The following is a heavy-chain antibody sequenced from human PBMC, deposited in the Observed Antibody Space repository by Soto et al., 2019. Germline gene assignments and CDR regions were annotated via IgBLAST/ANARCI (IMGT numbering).Heavy chain of an antibody. V-gene: IGHV1-3*01. CDR3: ARDYDILTGYYPTSPSWVSYFDY. J-gene: IGHJ4*02. CDR1: GYTFTSYA. D-gene: IGHD3-9*01. Sequence: ASVKVSCKASGYTFTSYAMHWVRQAPGQRLEWMGWINAGNGNTKYSQKFQGRVTITRDTSASTAYMELSSLRSEDTAVYYCARDYDILTGYYPTSPSWVSYFDYWGQGTLVTVSS. CDR2: INAGNGNT.